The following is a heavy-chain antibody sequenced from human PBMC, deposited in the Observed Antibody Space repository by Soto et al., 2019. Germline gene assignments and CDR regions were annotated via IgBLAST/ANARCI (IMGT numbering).Heavy chain of an antibody. CDR2: IYYTGTT. V-gene: IGHV4-59*01. Sequence: SETLSLTCAVSGDSINNSYWSWIRQPPGKRLEWIGNIYYTGTTTYNPSRESRVTMPVTTSKNQFPLKLNFVAGANTAVFYCAKSRRTKAKDFTLDYWGREPLFTFSS. CDR1: GDSINNSY. D-gene: IGHD3-3*01. CDR3: AKSRRTKAKDFTLDY. J-gene: IGHJ4*02.